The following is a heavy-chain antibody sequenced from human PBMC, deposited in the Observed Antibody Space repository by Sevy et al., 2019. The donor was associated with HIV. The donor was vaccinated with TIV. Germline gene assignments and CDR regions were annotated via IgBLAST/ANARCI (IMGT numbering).Heavy chain of an antibody. V-gene: IGHV3-30*02. CDR1: GFSFSSYG. D-gene: IGHD2-21*01. CDR3: VKEGGGEGGDH. Sequence: GGSLRLSCAASGFSFSSYGMHWVRQAPGKGLEWMSYIQYDGSNKDYADSVKGRFTISRDNPKNTLYLQMNSLRVEDRAFFYCVKEGGGEGGDHWGQGTLVTVSS. J-gene: IGHJ4*02. CDR2: IQYDGSNK.